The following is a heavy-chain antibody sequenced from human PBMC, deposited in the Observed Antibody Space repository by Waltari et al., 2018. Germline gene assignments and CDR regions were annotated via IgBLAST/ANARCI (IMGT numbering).Heavy chain of an antibody. V-gene: IGHV3-48*01. CDR2: FSGSRNII. Sequence: EVQLLESGGGLTQPGGSLRLSCSAPGFNVSLYSMNWVRQPPGKGLEWVAYFSGSRNIIYYADSVRGRFIISRDNAKNSLYLQMNKLGAEDTAVYYCAREWQGYFDHWGQGTPLTVSS. CDR3: AREWQGYFDH. CDR1: GFNVSLYS. J-gene: IGHJ4*02.